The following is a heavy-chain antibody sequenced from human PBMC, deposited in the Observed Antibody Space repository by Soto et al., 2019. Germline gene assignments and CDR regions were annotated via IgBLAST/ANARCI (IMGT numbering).Heavy chain of an antibody. CDR3: PIRAYSISWYSYYYYGMDV. D-gene: IGHD6-13*01. CDR1: GYTFTSYD. V-gene: IGHV1-8*01. Sequence: QVQLVQSGAEVKKPGASVKVSCKASGYTFTSYDINWVRQATGQGLEWMGWMNPNSGNTGYAQKFQGRVTMTRNTSISTAYMELTSLRSEDTAVYYCPIRAYSISWYSYYYYGMDVWGQGTTVTVSS. J-gene: IGHJ6*02. CDR2: MNPNSGNT.